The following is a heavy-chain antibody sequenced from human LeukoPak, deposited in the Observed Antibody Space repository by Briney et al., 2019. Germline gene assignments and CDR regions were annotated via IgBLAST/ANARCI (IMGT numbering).Heavy chain of an antibody. CDR2: ISGSGGST. Sequence: LPGGSLRLSCAASGFTFSSYAMSWVRHAPGKGLEWVSVISGSGGSTYYSDSVKGRVTISRDNSKNTLFLQMNSLRAEDTAVYYCAKASDLGRGYFDSWGQGTLVTVSS. CDR1: GFTFSSYA. CDR3: AKASDLGRGYFDS. V-gene: IGHV3-23*01. J-gene: IGHJ4*02. D-gene: IGHD7-27*01.